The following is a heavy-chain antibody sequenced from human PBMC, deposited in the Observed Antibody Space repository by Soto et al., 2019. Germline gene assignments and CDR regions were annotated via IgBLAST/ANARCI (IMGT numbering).Heavy chain of an antibody. J-gene: IGHJ4*02. V-gene: IGHV4-4*01. D-gene: IGHD4-17*01. CDR1: SGSISSSNW. Sequence: NPSETLSLTCAVSSGSISSSNWWSWVRQPPGKGLEWIGEIYHSGSTNYNPSLKSRVTISVDKSKNQFSLKLSSVTAADTAVYCCARPRGTTGSSYFDYWGQGTLVTVSS. CDR3: ARPRGTTGSSYFDY. CDR2: IYHSGST.